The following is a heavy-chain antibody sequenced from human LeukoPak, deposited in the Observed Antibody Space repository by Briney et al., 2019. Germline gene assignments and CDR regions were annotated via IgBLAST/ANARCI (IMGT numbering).Heavy chain of an antibody. D-gene: IGHD1-26*01. Sequence: GGSLRLSCAASGFTFSSYAMSWVRQAPGKGLEWVSVIGGSGGSTYYADSVKGRFTISRDNSKNTLFLQMNSLRAEDTAVYYCASSIVGATGGYYYGMDVWGQGTTVTVSS. CDR3: ASSIVGATGGYYYGMDV. J-gene: IGHJ6*02. CDR2: IGGSGGST. CDR1: GFTFSSYA. V-gene: IGHV3-23*01.